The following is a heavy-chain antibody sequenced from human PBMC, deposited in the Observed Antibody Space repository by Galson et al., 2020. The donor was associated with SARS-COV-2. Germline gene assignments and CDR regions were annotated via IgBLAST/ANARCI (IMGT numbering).Heavy chain of an antibody. CDR3: ARITAVAGPDYYYYYGMDV. CDR1: GFTFSSYE. V-gene: IGHV3-48*03. J-gene: IGHJ6*02. D-gene: IGHD6-19*01. Sequence: GESLKISCAASGFTFSSYEMNWVRQAPGKGLEWVSYISSSGSTIYYADSVKGRFTISRDNAKNSLYLQMNSLRAEDTAVYYCARITAVAGPDYYYYYGMDVWGQGTTVTVSS. CDR2: ISSSGSTI.